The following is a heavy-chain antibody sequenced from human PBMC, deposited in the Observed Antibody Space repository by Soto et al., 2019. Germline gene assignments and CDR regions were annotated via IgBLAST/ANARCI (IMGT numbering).Heavy chain of an antibody. D-gene: IGHD6-25*01. CDR1: GYSFTSYW. CDR2: IYPGDSDT. CDR3: ATRSSSVYYYYGMDV. V-gene: IGHV5-51*01. J-gene: IGHJ6*02. Sequence: GESLKISCKGSGYSFTSYWIGWVRQMPGKGLEWMGIIYPGDSDTRYSPSFQGQVTISADKSISTAYLQWSSLKASDTAMYYCATRSSSVYYYYGMDVWRQGTTLTVS.